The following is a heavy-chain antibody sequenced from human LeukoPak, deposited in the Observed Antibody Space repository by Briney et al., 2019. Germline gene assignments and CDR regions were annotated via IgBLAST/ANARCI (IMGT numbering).Heavy chain of an antibody. D-gene: IGHD3-10*01. V-gene: IGHV3-74*01. CDR2: IDNDGRTT. CDR1: GLTFSKSW. CDR3: ARVSGLGMNEHYQH. J-gene: IGHJ1*01. Sequence: GGSLGLSCEASGLTFSKSWMHWVRQAPGKGLVWVSRIDNDGRTTSYADSVKGRFTISRDNAKNTLYLQMNSLRAEDTAVYYCARVSGLGMNEHYQHWGQGTLVTVPS.